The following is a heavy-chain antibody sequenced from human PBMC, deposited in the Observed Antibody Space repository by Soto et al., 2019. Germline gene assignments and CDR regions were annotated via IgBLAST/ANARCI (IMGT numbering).Heavy chain of an antibody. CDR1: GFTFSDYE. CDR2: MSGPGATV. Sequence: HPGGSLRLSCAASGFTFSDYEMNWVRQAPGRRLEWISYMSGPGATVYCADSVKGRFTTSRDNAWNSLYLQMDSLRVEDTAIYYCARDRAGVPFDHWGQGTLVTVSS. J-gene: IGHJ4*02. V-gene: IGHV3-48*03. CDR3: ARDRAGVPFDH. D-gene: IGHD3-10*01.